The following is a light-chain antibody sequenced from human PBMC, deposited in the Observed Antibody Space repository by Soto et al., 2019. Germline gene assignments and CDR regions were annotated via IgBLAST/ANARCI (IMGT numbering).Light chain of an antibody. V-gene: IGKV3-20*01. J-gene: IGKJ1*01. Sequence: EIVLTQSQGTLSLSPGERATLSCRDSQSVSSSYLAWYQQNPGQAPRLLICGASSRATVIPDRFSGRGSGTEFSRTISSLQSEYVAVDYCQQDNNWPTWTCGQGTKVDI. CDR1: QSVSSSY. CDR3: QQDNNWPTWT. CDR2: GAS.